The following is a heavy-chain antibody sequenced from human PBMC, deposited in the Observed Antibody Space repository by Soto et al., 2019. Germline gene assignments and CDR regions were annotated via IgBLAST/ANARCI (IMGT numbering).Heavy chain of an antibody. Sequence: EVQILESGGGLVQPGGSLRLSCAASGFTFSSYAMYWVRQAPGKGLAWVSGISDSGTGTYYADSVKGRFTISRDNSKNTVSLQMKSLRAEDTAMYYCAKDHTVVIRDAFDIWGQGTMVNVSS. J-gene: IGHJ3*02. V-gene: IGHV3-23*01. CDR3: AKDHTVVIRDAFDI. D-gene: IGHD3-22*01. CDR1: GFTFSSYA. CDR2: ISDSGTGT.